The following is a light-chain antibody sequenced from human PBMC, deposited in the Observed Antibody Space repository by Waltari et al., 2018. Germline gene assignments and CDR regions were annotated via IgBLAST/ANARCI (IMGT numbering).Light chain of an antibody. CDR2: WAS. CDR3: QQYYGPPYN. CDR1: HSVLDYFNNKDS. J-gene: IGKJ2*01. Sequence: DIMMTQSPDVLAVSLGERASIKCKSSHSVLDYFNNKDSLAWYQQKAGQPPRLLIHWASTRETGVPYGFRGSGSGTDFTLTISSLQAEDAALYYCQQYYGPPYNFGQGTRLEIK. V-gene: IGKV4-1*01.